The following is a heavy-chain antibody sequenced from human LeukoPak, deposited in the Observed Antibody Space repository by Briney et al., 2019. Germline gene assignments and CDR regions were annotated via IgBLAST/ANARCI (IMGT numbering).Heavy chain of an antibody. V-gene: IGHV5-51*01. CDR3: ARRGRTVGGTAAVNWFDP. J-gene: IGHJ5*02. CDR1: GYSFTSYW. Sequence: GESLKISCKGSGYSFTSYWIGWVRQMPGKGLEWMGIIYPGDSDTRYSPSFQGQVTISADKSISTAYLQWSSLKASDTAMYYCARRGRTVGGTAAVNWFDPWGQGTLVTVSS. CDR2: IYPGDSDT. D-gene: IGHD6-13*01.